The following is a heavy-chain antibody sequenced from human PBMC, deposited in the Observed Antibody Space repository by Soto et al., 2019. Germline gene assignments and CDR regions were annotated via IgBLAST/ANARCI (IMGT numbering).Heavy chain of an antibody. D-gene: IGHD3-10*01. CDR2: IKSKTDGGTT. V-gene: IGHV3-15*01. J-gene: IGHJ4*02. CDR3: AHRAYYYGSGSYYTH. Sequence: GGSLRLSCAASGFTFSNAWMSWVRQAPGKGLEWVGRIKSKTDGGTTDYAAPVKGRFTISRDDSKNTLYLQMNSLKTEDTAVNYCAHRAYYYGSGSYYTHWGQGTLVTVSS. CDR1: GFTFSNAW.